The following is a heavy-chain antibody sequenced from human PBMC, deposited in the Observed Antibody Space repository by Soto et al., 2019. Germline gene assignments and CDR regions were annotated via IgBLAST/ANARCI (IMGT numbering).Heavy chain of an antibody. CDR2: FDPEDGET. CDR3: ATDITMVRGVFIG. V-gene: IGHV1-24*01. Sequence: SXKVSFKVAGYTXTELSSDLVRQAPGKGLEWMGGFDPEDGETIYAKKFQGRVTTTEDTPTDTAYMELSILRSEDTDVYYCATDITMVRGVFIGWGQGTLVTVSS. J-gene: IGHJ4*02. D-gene: IGHD3-10*01. CDR1: GYTXTELS.